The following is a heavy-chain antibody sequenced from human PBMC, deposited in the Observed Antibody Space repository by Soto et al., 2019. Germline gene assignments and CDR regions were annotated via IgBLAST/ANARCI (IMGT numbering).Heavy chain of an antibody. CDR1: GFTFSSYA. D-gene: IGHD2-15*01. CDR2: ISYDGSNK. Sequence: GGSLRLSCAASGFTFSSYAMHWVRQAPGKGLEWVAVISYDGSNKYYADSVKGRFTISRDNSKNTLYLQMNSLRAEDTAVYYCAREGVVAVPMGMDVWGQGTTVIVSS. V-gene: IGHV3-30-3*01. CDR3: AREGVVAVPMGMDV. J-gene: IGHJ6*02.